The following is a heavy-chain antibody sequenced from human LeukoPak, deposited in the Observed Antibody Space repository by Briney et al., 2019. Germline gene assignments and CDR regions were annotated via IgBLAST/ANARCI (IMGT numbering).Heavy chain of an antibody. CDR2: IWYDENDK. D-gene: IGHD2-15*01. V-gene: IGHV3-33*01. Sequence: GGSLRLSCAASGFTFGRYGMHWVRQAPGKGLEWVAVIWYDENDKYYADSVKGRFTISRDNSKNTLYLQMNSLRAEDTAVYYCARDVADAFDIWGQGTMVTVSS. CDR3: ARDVADAFDI. CDR1: GFTFGRYG. J-gene: IGHJ3*02.